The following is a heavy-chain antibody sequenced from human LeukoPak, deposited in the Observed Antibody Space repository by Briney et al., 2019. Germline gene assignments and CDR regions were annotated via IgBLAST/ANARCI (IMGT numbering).Heavy chain of an antibody. D-gene: IGHD2-2*01. CDR2: IYHSGST. CDR1: GGSISSYY. CDR3: ARDAVVPASLLDY. Sequence: SETLSLTCTVSGGSISSYYWGWIRQPPGKGLEWIGSIYHSGSTYYNPSLKSRVTISVDTSKNQFSLKLTSVTAADTAVYYCARDAVVPASLLDYWGQGTLVTVSS. V-gene: IGHV4-38-2*02. J-gene: IGHJ4*02.